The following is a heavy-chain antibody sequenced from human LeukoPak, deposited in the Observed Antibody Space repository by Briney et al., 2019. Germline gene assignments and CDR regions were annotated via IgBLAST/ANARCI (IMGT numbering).Heavy chain of an antibody. CDR3: AKGKINHNGAFDI. CDR1: GFGFSSYD. V-gene: IGHV3-23*01. CDR2: ISGSVSGFGSPT. Sequence: GGSLRLSCAASGFGFSSYDMSWVRQAPGKGLEWVSAISGSVSGFGSPTKYADSVKGWFTISRDNSKKTLYLQMNSLRAEDTAVYYCAKGKINHNGAFDIWGQGTVVTVSS. D-gene: IGHD2-8*01. J-gene: IGHJ3*02.